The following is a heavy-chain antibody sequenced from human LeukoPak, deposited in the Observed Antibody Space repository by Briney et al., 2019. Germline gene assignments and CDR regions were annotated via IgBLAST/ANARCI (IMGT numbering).Heavy chain of an antibody. CDR3: AKGGRELVGCYFDY. J-gene: IGHJ4*02. CDR2: ISGSGGST. V-gene: IGHV3-23*01. Sequence: GGSLRLSCAASGFTFSTYDMSWVRQAPGQGLEWVSAISGSGGSTYYADSVKGRFTISRDNSKNTLYMQMNSLRTEDTALYYCAKGGRELVGCYFDYWGQGTLVTVSS. D-gene: IGHD1-7*01. CDR1: GFTFSTYD.